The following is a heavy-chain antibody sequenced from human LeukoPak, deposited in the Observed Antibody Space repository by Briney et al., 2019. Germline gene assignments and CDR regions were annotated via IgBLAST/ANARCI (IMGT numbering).Heavy chain of an antibody. J-gene: IGHJ3*02. CDR3: AKSRPSGTSDAFDI. D-gene: IGHD1-26*01. Sequence: PGGSLRLSCAASGFTFSSYGMHWVRQAPGKGLECVAVISYDGSNKYYADSVKGRFTISRDNSKNTLYLQMNSLRAEDTAVYYCAKSRPSGTSDAFDIWGQGTMVTVSS. CDR2: ISYDGSNK. V-gene: IGHV3-30*18. CDR1: GFTFSSYG.